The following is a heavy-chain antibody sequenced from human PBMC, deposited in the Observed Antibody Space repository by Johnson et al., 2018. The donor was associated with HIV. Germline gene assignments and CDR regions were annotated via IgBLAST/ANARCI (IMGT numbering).Heavy chain of an antibody. Sequence: QVQLVESGGGVVRPGGSLRLSCAASGFTFSSYAMHWVRQAPGKGLEWVAVISYDGSNKYYADSVKGRFTISRDNSKNTLYLQMNSLRADDTAVYYCAGAYYYDSSGYYDAFDIWGQGTMVTVSS. V-gene: IGHV3-30-3*01. CDR3: AGAYYYDSSGYYDAFDI. CDR2: ISYDGSNK. D-gene: IGHD3-22*01. J-gene: IGHJ3*02. CDR1: GFTFSSYA.